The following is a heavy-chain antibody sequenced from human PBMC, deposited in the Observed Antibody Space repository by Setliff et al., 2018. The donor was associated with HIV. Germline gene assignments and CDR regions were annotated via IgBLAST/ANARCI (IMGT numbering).Heavy chain of an antibody. CDR2: ISAYNGNT. CDR1: GYTFTSYD. D-gene: IGHD2-15*01. Sequence: ASVKVSCKASGYTFTSYDISWVRQAPGQGLEWMGWISAYNGNTNYAQKLQGRVTMTTDTSTSTAYMELRSLRSEDTAVYYCARFPLLHKNAFDIWGQGTMVTVSS. V-gene: IGHV1-18*01. CDR3: ARFPLLHKNAFDI. J-gene: IGHJ3*02.